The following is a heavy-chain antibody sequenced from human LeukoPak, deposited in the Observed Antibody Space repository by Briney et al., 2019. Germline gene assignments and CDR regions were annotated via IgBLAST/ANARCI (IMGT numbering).Heavy chain of an antibody. CDR2: ISGSGGST. D-gene: IGHD5-18*01. CDR3: AKAIHPYVSYYGMDV. CDR1: GFTFSSYA. J-gene: IGHJ6*02. Sequence: GGFLRLSCAASGFTFSSYAMSWVRQAPGKGLEWVSAISGSGGSTYYADSVKGRFTISRDNSKNTLYLQMNSLRAEDTAVYYCAKAIHPYVSYYGMDVWGQGTTVTVSS. V-gene: IGHV3-23*01.